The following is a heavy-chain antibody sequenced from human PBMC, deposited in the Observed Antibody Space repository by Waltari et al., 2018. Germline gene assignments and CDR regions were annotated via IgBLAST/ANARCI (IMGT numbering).Heavy chain of an antibody. V-gene: IGHV1-69-2*01. CDR3: ATRGDPGFDY. D-gene: IGHD3-10*01. CDR1: GYTFTDYY. J-gene: IGHJ4*02. Sequence: EVQLVQSGAEVKKPGATVKISCKASGYTFTDYYMHCVQQAPGKGLEVMGRVVPEDGETMYGGKVQGRVTITADTSTDTAYMELSSLRSEDTAVYYCATRGDPGFDYLGQGTLVTVSS. CDR2: VVPEDGET.